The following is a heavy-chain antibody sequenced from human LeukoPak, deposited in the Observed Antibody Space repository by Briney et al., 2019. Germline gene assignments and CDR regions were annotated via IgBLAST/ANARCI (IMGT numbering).Heavy chain of an antibody. J-gene: IGHJ3*02. CDR2: FDPEDGET. CDR1: GYTFTSYG. D-gene: IGHD3-22*01. V-gene: IGHV1-24*01. Sequence: ASVKVSCKASGYTFTSYGISWVRQAPGKGLEWMGGFDPEDGETIYAQKFQGRVTMTEDTSTDTAYMELSSLRSEDTAVYYCARWGWYYYDSSGYSPIDAFDIWGQGTMVTVSS. CDR3: ARWGWYYYDSSGYSPIDAFDI.